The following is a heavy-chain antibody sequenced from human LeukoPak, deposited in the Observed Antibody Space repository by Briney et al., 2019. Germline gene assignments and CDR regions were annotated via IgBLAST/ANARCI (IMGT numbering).Heavy chain of an antibody. CDR2: ISYIENDK. CDR1: GFTFNNYA. J-gene: IGHJ6*02. Sequence: PGRSLRLSCAASGFTFNNYAMHWVRQAPGKGLEWVAVISYIENDKYYADSVKGRFTISRDSSKNTLSLQMNSLRPDDMAVYYCARDSYGMDVWGQGTTVTVSS. V-gene: IGHV3-30*04. CDR3: ARDSYGMDV.